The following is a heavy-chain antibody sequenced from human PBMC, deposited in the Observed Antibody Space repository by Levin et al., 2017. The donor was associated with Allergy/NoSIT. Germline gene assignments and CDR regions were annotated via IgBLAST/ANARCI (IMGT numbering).Heavy chain of an antibody. Sequence: SETLSLTCTVSGGSISSGSYYWSWIRQPAGMGLEWIGRIYTSGSTNYNPSLKSRVTISVDTSKNQFSLKLSSVTAADTAVYDCARDRRVPNPMDAFDIWGQGTMVTVSS. CDR3: ARDRRVPNPMDAFDI. D-gene: IGHD4/OR15-4a*01. J-gene: IGHJ3*02. CDR2: IYTSGST. CDR1: GGSISSGSYY. V-gene: IGHV4-61*02.